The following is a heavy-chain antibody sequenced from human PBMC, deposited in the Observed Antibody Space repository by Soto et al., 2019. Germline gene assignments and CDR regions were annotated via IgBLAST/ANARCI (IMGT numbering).Heavy chain of an antibody. D-gene: IGHD2-2*01. CDR2: ISSSSAYI. CDR1: GFSFSDYS. J-gene: IGHJ6*03. V-gene: IGHV3-21*01. CDR3: ARDGAYCSGTGCYAYYHYMAV. Sequence: EVQVVESGGGLVKPGGSLRLACAASGFSFSDYSMNWVRQAPGKGLEWVSSISSSSAYIYYADSLKGRFTVSRDNAKKSVYLQMDSLRAEDTAVYYCARDGAYCSGTGCYAYYHYMAVWGKGTKVTFSS.